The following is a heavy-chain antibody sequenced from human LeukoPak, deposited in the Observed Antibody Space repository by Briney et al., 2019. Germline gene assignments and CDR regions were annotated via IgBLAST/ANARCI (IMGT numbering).Heavy chain of an antibody. J-gene: IGHJ6*02. CDR1: GGSISSYY. CDR2: IYYSGST. V-gene: IGHV4-59*01. D-gene: IGHD3-10*01. Sequence: PSETLSLTCTVSGGSISSYYWSWIRQPPGKGLEWIGYIYYSGSTNYNPSLKSRVTISVDTSKNQFSLKLSSVTAADTAVYYCARGWFGEYNYYYYGMDVWGQGTTVTVSS. CDR3: ARGWFGEYNYYYYGMDV.